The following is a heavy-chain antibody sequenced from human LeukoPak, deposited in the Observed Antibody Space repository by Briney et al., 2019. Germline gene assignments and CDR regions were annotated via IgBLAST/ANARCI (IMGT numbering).Heavy chain of an antibody. CDR2: INPNSGGT. D-gene: IGHD4-17*01. CDR1: GYTFTGYY. CDR3: ARTPRTVTTRVFDY. J-gene: IGHJ4*02. V-gene: IGHV1-2*02. Sequence: GASVKVSCKASGYTFTGYYMHWARQAPGQGLEWMGWINPNSGGTNYAQKFQGRVTMTRDTSISTAYMELSRLRSDDTAVYYCARTPRTVTTRVFDYWGQGTLVTVSS.